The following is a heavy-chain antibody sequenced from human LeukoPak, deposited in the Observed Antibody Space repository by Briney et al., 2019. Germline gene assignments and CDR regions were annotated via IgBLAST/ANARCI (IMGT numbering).Heavy chain of an antibody. J-gene: IGHJ5*02. CDR2: ISYDGSNK. Sequence: GRSLRLSCAASGFTFSSYGMHWVRQAPGKGLEWVAVISYDGSNKYYADSVKGRFTISRDNSKNTLYLQMNSLRSEDTAVYYCARGGEQQPWGQGTLVTVSS. D-gene: IGHD6-13*01. CDR1: GFTFSSYG. V-gene: IGHV3-30*03. CDR3: ARGGEQQP.